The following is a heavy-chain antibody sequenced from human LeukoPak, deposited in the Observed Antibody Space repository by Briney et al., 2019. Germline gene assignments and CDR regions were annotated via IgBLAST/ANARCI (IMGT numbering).Heavy chain of an antibody. D-gene: IGHD6-19*01. CDR2: IRYDASNR. Sequence: GGSLRLSCAASGFTFRSYGMHWVRQAPGKGLEWLAFIRYDASNRYYADSVKGRFTISRDNSKNTLYLQMNSLRAEDTAVYYCARGRSSGCADYWGQGTLVTVSS. V-gene: IGHV3-30*02. J-gene: IGHJ4*02. CDR3: ARGRSSGCADY. CDR1: GFTFRSYG.